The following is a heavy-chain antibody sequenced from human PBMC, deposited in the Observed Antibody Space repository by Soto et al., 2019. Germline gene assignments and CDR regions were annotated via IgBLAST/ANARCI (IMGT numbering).Heavy chain of an antibody. Sequence: GPGPFSTSETLSLTCTVSGGSISSSSYYWGWIRQPPGKGLEWIGSIYYSGSTYYNPSLKSRVTISVDTSKNQFSLKLSSVTAADTAVYYCARHANILTGYYVMATNWFDPWGQGTLVTVSS. J-gene: IGHJ5*02. CDR2: IYYSGST. CDR3: ARHANILTGYYVMATNWFDP. CDR1: GGSISSSSYY. V-gene: IGHV4-39*01. D-gene: IGHD3-9*01.